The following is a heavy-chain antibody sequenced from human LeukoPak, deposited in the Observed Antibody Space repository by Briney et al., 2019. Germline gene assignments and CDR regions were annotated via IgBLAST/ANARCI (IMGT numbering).Heavy chain of an antibody. V-gene: IGHV3-21*01. CDR1: GFTFSSYS. D-gene: IGHD3-10*01. CDR2: ISSSSSYI. J-gene: IGHJ4*02. Sequence: GGSLRLSCAASGFTFSSYSMNWVRQAPGKGLEWVSSISSSSSYIYYADSVKGRFTISRDNAKNSLYLQMNSLRAEDTAVYYCARDSLITMVRGVIISDFDYWGKGTLVTVSS. CDR3: ARDSLITMVRGVIISDFDY.